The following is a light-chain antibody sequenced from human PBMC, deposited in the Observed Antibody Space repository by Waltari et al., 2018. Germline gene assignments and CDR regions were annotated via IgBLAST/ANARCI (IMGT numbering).Light chain of an antibody. CDR3: QQYGSSPYT. CDR2: RAS. J-gene: IGKJ2*01. V-gene: IGKV3-20*01. Sequence: EIVLTQSPDTLPLSPGDRATLSCRASRDISSTYLAWYQHKPGQPPRLRIYRASNRATGIPARFSGGGSGRDFTLTISRLEPEDFAVYYCQQYGSSPYTFGRGTKVEIK. CDR1: RDISSTY.